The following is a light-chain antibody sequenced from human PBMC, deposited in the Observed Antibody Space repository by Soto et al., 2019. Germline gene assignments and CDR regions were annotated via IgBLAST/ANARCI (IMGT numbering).Light chain of an antibody. Sequence: ETVLTQSPATLSLSPGDRATLSCRASQSVSSSLAWYQHKPGQAPRLLIYDASSRATGIPARFSGSGSGTDFTLTISSLEPEDFAIYYCQQRSHSLTFGGGTRVEIK. J-gene: IGKJ4*01. CDR2: DAS. CDR1: QSVSSS. V-gene: IGKV3-11*01. CDR3: QQRSHSLT.